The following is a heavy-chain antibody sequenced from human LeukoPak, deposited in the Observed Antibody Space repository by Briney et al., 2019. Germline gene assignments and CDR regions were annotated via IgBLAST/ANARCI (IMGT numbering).Heavy chain of an antibody. D-gene: IGHD6-19*01. J-gene: IGHJ4*02. CDR3: ARGRSGWYFDY. CDR2: IYYSGST. Sequence: PSETLSLTCTVSGGSISSYYWSWIRQPPGKGLEWIGYIYYSGSTNYNPSLKSRVTMSVDTSKNQFSLKLSSVTAADTAVYYCARGRSGWYFDYWGQGTLVTVSS. CDR1: GGSISSYY. V-gene: IGHV4-59*08.